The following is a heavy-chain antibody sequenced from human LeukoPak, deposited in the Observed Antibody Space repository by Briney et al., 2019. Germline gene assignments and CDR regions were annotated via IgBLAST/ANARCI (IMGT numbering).Heavy chain of an antibody. Sequence: ASVTVSFKASGYTFTGYYIHWVRQAPGQGLEWMGIINPSGGSTSYAQKFQGRVTMTRDMSTSTVYMELSSLRSEDTAVYYCARGGLIRSTPFDYWGQGTLVTVSS. J-gene: IGHJ4*02. V-gene: IGHV1-46*01. CDR2: INPSGGST. D-gene: IGHD4-23*01. CDR1: GYTFTGYY. CDR3: ARGGLIRSTPFDY.